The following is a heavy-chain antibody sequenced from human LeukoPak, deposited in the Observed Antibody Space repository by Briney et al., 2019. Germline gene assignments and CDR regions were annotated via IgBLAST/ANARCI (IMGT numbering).Heavy chain of an antibody. CDR3: ARDYRLYGSGSYPIDY. J-gene: IGHJ4*02. Sequence: ASVKVSCKASGYTFTNYAIHWVRQAPGQRLEWMGWINTGNDNTKYSQKFQGRVTITRDTSATTAYMELSSLRSEDTAVYYCARDYRLYGSGSYPIDYWGQGTLVTVSS. CDR2: INTGNDNT. D-gene: IGHD3-10*01. V-gene: IGHV1-3*04. CDR1: GYTFTNYA.